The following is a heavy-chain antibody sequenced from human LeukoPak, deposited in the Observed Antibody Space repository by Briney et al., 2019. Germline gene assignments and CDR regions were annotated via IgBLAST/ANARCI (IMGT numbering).Heavy chain of an antibody. CDR1: GGSFKNHF. D-gene: IGHD5-24*01. CDR2: VSHNGST. V-gene: IGHV4-34*01. Sequence: SETLSLTCAVYGGSFKNHFWTWIRQAPGKGLEWIGEVSHNGSTVYNPSLESRITISVDTSKKQFSLRVNSVTVADAAVYYCARDQSFEMDAFDVWGQGTMVTVSS. J-gene: IGHJ3*01. CDR3: ARDQSFEMDAFDV.